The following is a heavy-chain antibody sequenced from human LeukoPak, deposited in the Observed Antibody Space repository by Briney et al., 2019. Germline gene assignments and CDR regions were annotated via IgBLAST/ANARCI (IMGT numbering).Heavy chain of an antibody. D-gene: IGHD2-21*01. J-gene: IGHJ3*02. CDR2: INPNSGGT. CDR1: GYTFTGYY. Sequence: ASVKVSCKASGYTFTGYYMHWVRQAPGQGLEWMGWINPNSGGTNYAQKFQGRVTMTRDTSISTAYMELSRLRSDDTAVYYCARDWGYCGGDCSDGSAFDIWGQGTMVTVSS. CDR3: ARDWGYCGGDCSDGSAFDI. V-gene: IGHV1-2*02.